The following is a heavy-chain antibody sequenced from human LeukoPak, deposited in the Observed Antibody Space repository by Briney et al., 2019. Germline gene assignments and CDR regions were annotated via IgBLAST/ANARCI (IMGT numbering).Heavy chain of an antibody. CDR1: GSGFTFNNYW. CDR2: INADGSTT. V-gene: IGHV3-74*01. J-gene: IGHJ3*02. D-gene: IGHD6-13*01. Sequence: GGSLRLSCAASGSGFTFNNYWMHWVRQAPGKGLVWVSRINADGSTTSYADSVRGRFTISRDNAKNTLYLQMNSLRAEDTAVYYCAKEKGSSTGYAFDIWGRGTMVTVSS. CDR3: AKEKGSSTGYAFDI.